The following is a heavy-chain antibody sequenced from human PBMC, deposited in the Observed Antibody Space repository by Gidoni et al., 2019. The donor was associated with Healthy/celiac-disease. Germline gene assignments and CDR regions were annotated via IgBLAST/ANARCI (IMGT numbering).Heavy chain of an antibody. CDR2: IYYSGST. CDR3: ARDLYYYGSGRAGYYYGMDV. J-gene: IGHJ6*02. Sequence: QVQLQESGPGLVTPSETLSLTCTVSGGSISSYYWSWIRQPPGKGLEWIGYIYYSGSTNYNPSLKSRVTISVDTSKNQFSLKLSSVTAADTAVYYCARDLYYYGSGRAGYYYGMDVWGQGTTVTVSS. D-gene: IGHD3-10*01. CDR1: GGSISSYY. V-gene: IGHV4-59*01.